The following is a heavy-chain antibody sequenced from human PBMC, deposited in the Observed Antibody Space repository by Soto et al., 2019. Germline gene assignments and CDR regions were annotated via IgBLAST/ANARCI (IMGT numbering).Heavy chain of an antibody. CDR2: IYTSGST. CDR3: ARDRGGYNDDAFDI. J-gene: IGHJ3*02. D-gene: IGHD5-12*01. V-gene: IGHV4-4*07. Sequence: PSDTLSLTCTVSSGSISSYYWTLIRNHAGKGLEWIGRIYTSGSTNYNPSLKSRVTMSVDTSKNQFSLRLRSVTAADTAVYYCARDRGGYNDDAFDIWGQGTMVTVSS. CDR1: SGSISSYY.